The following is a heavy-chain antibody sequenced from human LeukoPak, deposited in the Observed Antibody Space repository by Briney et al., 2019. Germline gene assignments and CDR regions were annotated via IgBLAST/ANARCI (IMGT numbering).Heavy chain of an antibody. CDR2: FNPNSGGA. CDR1: GYKFTAYY. CDR3: ARDLYYGSGTTHGDACDI. V-gene: IGHV1-2*02. Sequence: ASVKVSCKASGYKFTAYYMHWVRQAPGQGLEWMGWFNPNSGGANYAQKFQGRVTMTRDTSISTAYMDRSRLRSDDTAVYFCARDLYYGSGTTHGDACDIWGQGTMVTVSS. J-gene: IGHJ3*02. D-gene: IGHD3-10*01.